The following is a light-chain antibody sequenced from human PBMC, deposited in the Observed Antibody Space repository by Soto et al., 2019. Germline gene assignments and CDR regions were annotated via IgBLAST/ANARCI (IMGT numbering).Light chain of an antibody. J-gene: IGKJ3*01. V-gene: IGKV1-39*01. CDR1: QSISSY. CDR2: AAS. CDR3: QQSYSTPLT. Sequence: DIQMTQSPSSLSASVGDRVTITCRASQSISSYLNWYQQKPGKAPKLLIYAASSLQSGVPSRFSGSGSGTEFTLTISSLQPEDFATYYCQQSYSTPLTFGPGTQVDIK.